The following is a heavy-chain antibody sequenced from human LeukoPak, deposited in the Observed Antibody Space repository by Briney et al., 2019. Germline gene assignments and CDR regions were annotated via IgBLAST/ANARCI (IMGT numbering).Heavy chain of an antibody. CDR2: IYSGGST. J-gene: IGHJ4*02. V-gene: IGHV3-66*01. D-gene: IGHD3-22*01. Sequence: GGSLRLSCAASGFTVSSNYMSWVRQAPGKGLEWVSVIYSGGSTYYADSVKGRFTISRDNSKNTLYLQMNSLRAEDTAVYYCASAQTSYYYDSSGYLQFDYWGQGTLVTVSS. CDR1: GFTVSSNY. CDR3: ASAQTSYYYDSSGYLQFDY.